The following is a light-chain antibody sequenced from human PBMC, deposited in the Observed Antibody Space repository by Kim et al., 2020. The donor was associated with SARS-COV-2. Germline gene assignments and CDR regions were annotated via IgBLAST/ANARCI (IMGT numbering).Light chain of an antibody. CDR3: SSYAGSSNWV. CDR1: SSDIGDYNY. CDR2: EVS. Sequence: QSALTQPPSASGSPGQSVTISCTGTSSDIGDYNYVSWYQQHPGKAPKLMIYEVSKWPSGVPDRFSGSKSGNTASLTVSGLQAEEEADYYCSSYAGSSNWVFGGGTQLTVL. J-gene: IGLJ3*02. V-gene: IGLV2-8*01.